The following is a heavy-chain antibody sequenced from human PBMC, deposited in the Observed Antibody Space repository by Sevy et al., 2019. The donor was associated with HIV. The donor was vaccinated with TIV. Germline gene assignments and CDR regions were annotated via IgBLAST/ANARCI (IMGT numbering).Heavy chain of an antibody. V-gene: IGHV3-15*01. CDR1: GFTFSNAW. Sequence: GGSLRLSCAASGFTFSNAWMSWVRQAPGKGLEWVGRIRSKTDGGTTDYAAPVKGRFTISRDDSKNTLYLQMNSLKTEETAVYYCTTGSAPPGTRYWGQGTLFTVSS. CDR2: IRSKTDGGTT. J-gene: IGHJ4*02. D-gene: IGHD2-8*01. CDR3: TTGSAPPGTRY.